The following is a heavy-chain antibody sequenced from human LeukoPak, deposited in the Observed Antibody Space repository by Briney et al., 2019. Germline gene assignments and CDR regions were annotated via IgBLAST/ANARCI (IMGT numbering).Heavy chain of an antibody. CDR1: GYTFTRHY. J-gene: IGHJ4*02. CDR3: ASSRFGELKFDY. CDR2: INPSSGGT. V-gene: IGHV1-46*01. Sequence: HRASVKVSCKASGYTFTRHYMNWVRQAPGQGLEWMGKINPSSGGTGYAQKFQGRVTMTRNTSISTAYMELSSLRSEDTAVYYCASSRFGELKFDYWGQGTLVTVSS. D-gene: IGHD3-10*01.